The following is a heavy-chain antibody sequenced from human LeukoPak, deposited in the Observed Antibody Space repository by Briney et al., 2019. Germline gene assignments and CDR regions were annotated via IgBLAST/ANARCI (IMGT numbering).Heavy chain of an antibody. Sequence: SVKVSCKASGYTFTSYGISWVRQAPGQGLEWMGGIIPIFGTANYAQKFQGRVTITADESTSTAYMELSSLRSEDTAVYYCARGPYDSSGLYFDYWGQGTLVTVSS. CDR1: GYTFTSYG. CDR3: ARGPYDSSGLYFDY. D-gene: IGHD3-22*01. CDR2: IIPIFGTA. J-gene: IGHJ4*02. V-gene: IGHV1-69*13.